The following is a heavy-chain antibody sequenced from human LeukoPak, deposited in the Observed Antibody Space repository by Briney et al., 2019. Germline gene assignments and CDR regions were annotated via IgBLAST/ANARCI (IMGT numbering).Heavy chain of an antibody. J-gene: IGHJ4*02. CDR2: INHSGST. CDR1: GGSFSGYY. V-gene: IGHV4-34*01. Sequence: PSETLSLTCAVYGGSFSGYYWSWIRQPPGKGLEWIGEINHSGSTNYNPSLKSRVTISVDTSKNQFSLKLSSVTAADTAVYYCASITMVRGVIIRFDYWGQGTLVTASS. D-gene: IGHD3-10*01. CDR3: ASITMVRGVIIRFDY.